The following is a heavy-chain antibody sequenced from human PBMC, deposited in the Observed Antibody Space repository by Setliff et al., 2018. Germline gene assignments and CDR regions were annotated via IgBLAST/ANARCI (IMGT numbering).Heavy chain of an antibody. CDR1: GGSISTYY. CDR2: IYYRGST. Sequence: SETLSLTCNVSGGSISTYYWTWIRQPPGKGLEWIGYIYYRGSTNYNPSLKSRVTISVDTSKNQFSLKLTSVTAADTAVYYCARGYGSGSYYKGYSYFTDVWGKGTTVTVSS. J-gene: IGHJ6*03. CDR3: ARGYGSGSYYKGYSYFTDV. D-gene: IGHD3-10*01. V-gene: IGHV4-59*01.